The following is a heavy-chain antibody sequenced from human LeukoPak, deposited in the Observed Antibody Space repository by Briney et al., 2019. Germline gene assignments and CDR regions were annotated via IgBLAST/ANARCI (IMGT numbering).Heavy chain of an antibody. J-gene: IGHJ6*04. CDR3: AELGITMIGGV. D-gene: IGHD3-10*02. V-gene: IGHV3-23*03. CDR2: IYSGGSTSSGGST. CDR1: GFSVSSNF. Sequence: GGSLRLSCAASGFSVSSNFMSWVRQAPGKGLEWVSVIYSGGSTSSGGSTYYADSVRGRFTISRDNSKNTLYLQMNSLRAEDTAVYYCAELGITMIGGVWGKGTTVTISS.